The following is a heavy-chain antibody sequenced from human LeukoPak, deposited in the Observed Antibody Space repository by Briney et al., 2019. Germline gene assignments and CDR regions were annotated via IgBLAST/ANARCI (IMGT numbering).Heavy chain of an antibody. CDR2: IYHSGST. CDR1: GYSISSGYY. J-gene: IGHJ5*02. Sequence: SETLSLTCTVSGYSISSGYYWGWIRQPPGKGLEWIGSIYHSGSTYYNPSLKSRVTVSVDTSKNQFSLKLSSVTAADTAVYYCAREWELLGFDPWGQGTLVTVSS. CDR3: AREWELLGFDP. D-gene: IGHD1-26*01. V-gene: IGHV4-38-2*02.